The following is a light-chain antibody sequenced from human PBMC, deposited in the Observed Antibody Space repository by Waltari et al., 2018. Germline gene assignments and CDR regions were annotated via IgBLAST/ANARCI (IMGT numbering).Light chain of an antibody. Sequence: SSELTQDPAVSVALGQTVRITCQGDTPRNYYANWYQQRPGQAPLLVIYGKNNRPSGIPDRFSASNSGNTASLTITGAQAEDEADYFCNSRDSSGNHLRIFGGGTKLTVL. J-gene: IGLJ2*01. V-gene: IGLV3-19*01. CDR2: GKN. CDR3: NSRDSSGNHLRI. CDR1: TPRNYY.